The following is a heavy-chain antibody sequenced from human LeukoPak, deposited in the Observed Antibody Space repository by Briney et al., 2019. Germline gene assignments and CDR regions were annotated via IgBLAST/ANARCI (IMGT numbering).Heavy chain of an antibody. CDR1: GFRFSYHD. CDR3: ARELGGTKTGGFDI. CDR2: IGAAGAHT. D-gene: IGHD1-14*01. J-gene: IGHJ3*02. V-gene: IGHV3-64*02. Sequence: PGGSLRLFCAASGFRFSYHDMHWVRQAPGKGLEFVSSIGAAGAHTFYADSVKGRFTISRDNFQSTMYLQMDGLRPEDSAVYYCARELGGTKTGGFDIWGQGTVVTVPS.